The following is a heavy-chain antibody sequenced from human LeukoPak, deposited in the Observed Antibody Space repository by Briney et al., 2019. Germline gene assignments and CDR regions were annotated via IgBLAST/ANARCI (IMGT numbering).Heavy chain of an antibody. CDR1: GGSVSSTTYY. D-gene: IGHD3-10*01. J-gene: IGHJ4*02. V-gene: IGHV4-39*01. Sequence: ASETLSLTCTVSGGSVSSTTYYWSWIRQHPGKGLEWIASINYSGSTYYNPSLKSRVTISVDTSENQFSLKLSSVTAADTAVYYCARYVVYGSGKYYFDYWGQGTLVTVSS. CDR2: INYSGST. CDR3: ARYVVYGSGKYYFDY.